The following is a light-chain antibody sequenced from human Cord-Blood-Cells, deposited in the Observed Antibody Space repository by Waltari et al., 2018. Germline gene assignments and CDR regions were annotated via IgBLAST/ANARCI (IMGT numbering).Light chain of an antibody. V-gene: IGKV1-12*01. CDR2: AAS. CDR3: QQANSFPFT. CDR1: QGISSW. Sequence: DIQLTQSPSSVSASVGARFTFPFRASQGISSWLTWYQQKPGKAPKLLIYAASSWQSGVPSRFSGSGSGTDFTLTISSPQPEDFATYYCQQANSFPFTFGPGTKVDIK. J-gene: IGKJ3*01.